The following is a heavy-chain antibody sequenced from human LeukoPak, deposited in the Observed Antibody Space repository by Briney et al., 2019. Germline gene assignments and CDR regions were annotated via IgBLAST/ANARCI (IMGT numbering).Heavy chain of an antibody. D-gene: IGHD4-17*01. Sequence: GGSLRLSCAASGFTFSNYALTWVRQAPGRGLEWVSSISGAGPYYAYSVKGRFSISRDNHKNTLYLQMSSLRAEDTAVYYCARDPNGNYVGAFDFQRWGQGTLVTVSS. CDR1: GFTFSNYA. CDR2: ISGAGP. J-gene: IGHJ1*01. V-gene: IGHV3-23*01. CDR3: ARDPNGNYVGAFDFQR.